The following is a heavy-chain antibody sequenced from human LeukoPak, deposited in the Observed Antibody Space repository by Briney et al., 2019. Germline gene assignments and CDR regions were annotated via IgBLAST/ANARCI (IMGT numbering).Heavy chain of an antibody. CDR2: IKSKTDGGTT. Sequence: GGSLRHSCAASGFTFSNAWMSWVRQAPGKGLEWVGRIKSKTDGGTTDYAAPVKGRFTISRDDSKNTLYLQMNGLKTEDTAVYYCTTDREVTPDFDYWGQGTLVTVSS. V-gene: IGHV3-15*01. CDR3: TTDREVTPDFDY. D-gene: IGHD2-21*02. J-gene: IGHJ4*02. CDR1: GFTFSNAW.